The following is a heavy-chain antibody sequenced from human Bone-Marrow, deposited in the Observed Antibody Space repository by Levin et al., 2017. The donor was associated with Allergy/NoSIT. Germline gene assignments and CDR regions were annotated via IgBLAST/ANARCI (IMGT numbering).Heavy chain of an antibody. CDR2: IYPRDSDT. J-gene: IGHJ5*02. Sequence: GGSLRLSCTGSGYSFTTSWIGWVRQMPGKGLEWMGIIYPRDSDTRYSPSFEGQVTISADKSISTAYLQWNSLKASDTAMYYCARRAPNRIGTTVNWFDPWGQGTLVTVSS. D-gene: IGHD4-17*01. V-gene: IGHV5-51*01. CDR1: GYSFTTSW. CDR3: ARRAPNRIGTTVNWFDP.